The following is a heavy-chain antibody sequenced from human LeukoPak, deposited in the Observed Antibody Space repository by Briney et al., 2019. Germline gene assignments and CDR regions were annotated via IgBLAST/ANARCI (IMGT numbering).Heavy chain of an antibody. V-gene: IGHV1-69*13. Sequence: SVKVSCKASGGTFSSYAISWVRQAPGQGLEWMGGIIPIFGTANYAQKFQGRVTITADESASTAYMELSSLRSEDTAVYYCEWGCSSTSCTSATTWGQGTLVTVSS. J-gene: IGHJ4*02. CDR2: IIPIFGTA. CDR3: EWGCSSTSCTSATT. CDR1: GGTFSSYA. D-gene: IGHD2-2*01.